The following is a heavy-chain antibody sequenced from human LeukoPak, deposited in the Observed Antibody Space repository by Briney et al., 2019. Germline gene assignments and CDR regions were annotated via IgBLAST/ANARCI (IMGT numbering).Heavy chain of an antibody. Sequence: GGSLRLSCEASGFTFSSYAMSWVRQAPGKGLEWVSGISGSGGRTYYVDSLEGRISTSRDNSKNTLYLQMNSLRVEDTAVYYCAKESLGRRGYGLSAVDYWGQGTLVTVSS. CDR1: GFTFSSYA. J-gene: IGHJ4*02. CDR3: AKESLGRRGYGLSAVDY. V-gene: IGHV3-23*01. D-gene: IGHD5-18*01. CDR2: ISGSGGRT.